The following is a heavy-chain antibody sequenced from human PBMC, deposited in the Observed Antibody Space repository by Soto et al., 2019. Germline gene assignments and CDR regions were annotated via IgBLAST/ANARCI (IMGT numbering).Heavy chain of an antibody. CDR1: GGSISSGGYY. CDR3: ARGCYDFWSGLYYYYYYGMDV. CDR2: IYYSGST. D-gene: IGHD3-3*01. V-gene: IGHV4-31*03. J-gene: IGHJ6*02. Sequence: SETLSLTCTVSGGSISSGGYYWSWIRQHPGKGLEWIGYIYYSGSTYYNPSLKSRVTISVDTSKNQFSLKLSSVTAADTAVYYCARGCYDFWSGLYYYYYYGMDVWGQGNTVTVSS.